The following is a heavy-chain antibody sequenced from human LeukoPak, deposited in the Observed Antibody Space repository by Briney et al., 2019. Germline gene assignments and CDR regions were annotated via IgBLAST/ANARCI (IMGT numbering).Heavy chain of an antibody. V-gene: IGHV3-30*18. Sequence: GRSLRLSCAASGFTFRSYGMHWVRQAPGKGLGWVAVISYDGGNQYYADSVKGRFTISRDNSKNTLYLQMNSLRPEGTAVYYCAKGAVAGTSREFDYWGQGTLVTVSS. CDR3: AKGAVAGTSREFDY. CDR2: ISYDGGNQ. CDR1: GFTFRSYG. J-gene: IGHJ4*02. D-gene: IGHD6-19*01.